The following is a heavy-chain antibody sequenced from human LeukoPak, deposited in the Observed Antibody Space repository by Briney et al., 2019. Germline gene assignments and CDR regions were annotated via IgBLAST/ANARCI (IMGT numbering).Heavy chain of an antibody. CDR3: ARGRGYCTNGICLYYYYDYLDV. Sequence: PSETLSLTCAVYGGSFSGYYWSWIRQPPGKGLEWIGEINHSGSSNYNPSLKSRVTISVDTSKNQFSLKLSSVTAAETAVYYCARGRGYCTNGICLYYYYDYLDVWGKGTTVTVSS. CDR2: INHSGSS. V-gene: IGHV4-34*01. CDR1: GGSFSGYY. J-gene: IGHJ6*03. D-gene: IGHD2-8*01.